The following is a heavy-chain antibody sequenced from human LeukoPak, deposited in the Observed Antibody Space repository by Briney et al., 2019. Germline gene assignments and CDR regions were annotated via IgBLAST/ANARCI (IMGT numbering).Heavy chain of an antibody. CDR1: GYTFTSYY. CDR3: ARERGYYYDSSGSYIGY. D-gene: IGHD3-22*01. J-gene: IGHJ4*02. CDR2: INPSGGST. Sequence: GASVKVSCKASGYTFTSYYMHWVRQAPGQGLERMGIINPSGGSTSYAQKFQGRVTMTRDTSTSTVYMELSSLRSEDTAVYYCARERGYYYDSSGSYIGYWGQGTLVTVSS. V-gene: IGHV1-46*01.